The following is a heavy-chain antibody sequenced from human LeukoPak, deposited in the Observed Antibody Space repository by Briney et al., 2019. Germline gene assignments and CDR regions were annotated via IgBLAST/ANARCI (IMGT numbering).Heavy chain of an antibody. V-gene: IGHV4-4*07. CDR1: GGASSNYY. CDR2: IYSSGST. Sequence: TSETLSLTCNVSGGASSNYYWSWIRQPAGKGLEWIGRIYSSGSTNYNPSLKSRVTMSVDTSKNQFSLRLSSVTAADTAVYYCARDYHYDSSGSLNDAFDIWGQGTMVTVSS. J-gene: IGHJ3*02. D-gene: IGHD3-22*01. CDR3: ARDYHYDSSGSLNDAFDI.